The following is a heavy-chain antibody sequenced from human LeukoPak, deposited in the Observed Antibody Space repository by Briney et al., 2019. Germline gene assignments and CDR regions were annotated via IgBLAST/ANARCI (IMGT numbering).Heavy chain of an antibody. V-gene: IGHV4-34*01. D-gene: IGHD1-14*01. CDR2: INHSGST. CDR3: ARGRNGYDY. CDR1: GGSFSGYY. Sequence: SETLSLTCAVYGGSFSGYYWSWIRQPPGKGLEWIGEINHSGSTNYNPSLRSRVTISVDTSKNQFSLKLSSVTAADTAVYYCARGRNGYDYWGQGTLVTVSS. J-gene: IGHJ4*02.